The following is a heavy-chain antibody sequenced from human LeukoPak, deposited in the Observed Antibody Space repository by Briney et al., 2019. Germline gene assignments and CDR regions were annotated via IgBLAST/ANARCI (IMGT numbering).Heavy chain of an antibody. CDR1: GFTFSSYA. CDR2: ISSSSSYI. V-gene: IGHV3-21*01. D-gene: IGHD3-22*01. CDR3: ARDLYYYYDSSGSYFDY. Sequence: GGSLRLSCAASGFTFSSYAMSWVRQAPGKGLEWVSAISSSSSYIYYADSVKGRFTISRDNAKNSLYLQMNSLRAEDTAVYYCARDLYYYYDSSGSYFDYWGQGTLVTVSS. J-gene: IGHJ4*02.